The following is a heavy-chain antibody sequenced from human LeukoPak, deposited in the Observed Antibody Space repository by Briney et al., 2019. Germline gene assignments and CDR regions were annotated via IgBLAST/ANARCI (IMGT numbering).Heavy chain of an antibody. V-gene: IGHV3-21*01. CDR1: GFTFSSYS. CDR2: ITRSNYI. J-gene: IGHJ4*02. Sequence: SGGSLRLSCAASGFTFSSYSMNWVRQAPGKGLEWVSSITRSNYIYYADSVKGRFTISRDNAKDSLYLQMNSLRVEDTAVYYCAKVAKYCYGSETYYFFEHWGQGTPVTASS. CDR3: AKVAKYCYGSETYYFFEH. D-gene: IGHD3-10*01.